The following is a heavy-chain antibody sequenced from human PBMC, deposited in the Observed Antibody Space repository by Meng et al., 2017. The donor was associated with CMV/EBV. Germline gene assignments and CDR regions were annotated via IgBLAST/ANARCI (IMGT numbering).Heavy chain of an antibody. Sequence: SGVTFTNDNMRWVRRAPGKGVEWVGLISIEGMVTYYADCVKGRFPISREKSQLTLYLQMKRLIPEDTGFCFSAKDRVGGGATAFDSWGQGTLVTVSS. D-gene: IGHD3-16*01. CDR2: ISIEGMVT. CDR3: AKDRVGGGATAFDS. J-gene: IGHJ4*02. CDR1: GVTFTNDN. V-gene: IGHV3-30*18.